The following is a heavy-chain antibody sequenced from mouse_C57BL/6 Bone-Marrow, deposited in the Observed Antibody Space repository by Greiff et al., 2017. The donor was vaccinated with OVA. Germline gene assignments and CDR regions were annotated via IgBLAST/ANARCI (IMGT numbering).Heavy chain of an antibody. CDR1: GYTFTDYE. Sequence: QVQLKQSGAELVRPGASVTLSCKASGYTFTDYEMHWVKQTPVHGLEWIGAIDPETGGTAYNQKFKGKAILTADKCSSTAYMELRSLTSEDSAVYYWTRGYSSYYAMDYWGQGTSVTVSS. J-gene: IGHJ4*01. V-gene: IGHV1-15*01. CDR3: TRGYSSYYAMDY. CDR2: IDPETGGT. D-gene: IGHD2-5*01.